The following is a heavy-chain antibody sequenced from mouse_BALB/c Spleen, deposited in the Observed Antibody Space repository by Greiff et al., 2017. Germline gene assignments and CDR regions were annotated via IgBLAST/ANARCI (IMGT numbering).Heavy chain of an antibody. V-gene: IGHV3-2*02. CDR3: ATADYYAMDY. CDR2: ISYSGST. Sequence: DVKLQESGPGLVKPSQSLSLTCTVTGYSITSDYAWNWIRQVPGNKLEWMGYISYSGSTSYNPSLKSRISITRDTSKNQFFLQLNSVTTEDTATYYCATADYYAMDYWGQGTSVTVSS. J-gene: IGHJ4*01. CDR1: GYSITSDYA.